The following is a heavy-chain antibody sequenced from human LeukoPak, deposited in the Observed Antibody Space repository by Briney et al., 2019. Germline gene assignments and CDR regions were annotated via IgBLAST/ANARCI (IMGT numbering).Heavy chain of an antibody. CDR2: IYYSGST. CDR1: GGSIGSSSYS. CDR3: ARHARITMVRGAVTEQDY. V-gene: IGHV4-39*01. J-gene: IGHJ4*02. D-gene: IGHD3-10*01. Sequence: SETLSLTCTVSGGSIGSSSYSWGWIRQPPGKGLEWIGSIYYSGSTYYNPSLKSRVTISVDTSKNQFSLKLSSVTAADTAVYYCARHARITMVRGAVTEQDYWGQGTLVTVSS.